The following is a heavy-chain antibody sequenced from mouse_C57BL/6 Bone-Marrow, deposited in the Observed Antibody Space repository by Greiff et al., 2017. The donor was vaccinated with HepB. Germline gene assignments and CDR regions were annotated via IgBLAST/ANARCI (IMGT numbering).Heavy chain of an antibody. D-gene: IGHD4-1*01. CDR2: ISDGGSYT. CDR1: GFTFSSYA. V-gene: IGHV5-4*03. J-gene: IGHJ2*01. Sequence: EVKLMESGGGLVKPGGSLKLSCAASGFTFSSYAMSWVRQTPEKRLEWVATISDGGSYTYYPDNVKGRFTISRDNAKNNLYLQMSHLKSEDTAMYYCARKLGLYWGQGTTLTVSS. CDR3: ARKLGLY.